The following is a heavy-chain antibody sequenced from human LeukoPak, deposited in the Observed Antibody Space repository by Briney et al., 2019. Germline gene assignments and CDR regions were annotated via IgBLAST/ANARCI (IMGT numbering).Heavy chain of an antibody. CDR1: VYTFTGYY. D-gene: IGHD1-26*01. V-gene: IGHV1-2*02. Sequence: ASVKVSCKATVYTFTGYYMHWVRQAPGQGLEWMGWINPNSGGTNYAQKFQGRVTMTRDTYISTAYMELSRLRSDDTAVYYCAREPPRTKVGATGDYWGQGTLVTVSS. CDR3: AREPPRTKVGATGDY. J-gene: IGHJ4*02. CDR2: INPNSGGT.